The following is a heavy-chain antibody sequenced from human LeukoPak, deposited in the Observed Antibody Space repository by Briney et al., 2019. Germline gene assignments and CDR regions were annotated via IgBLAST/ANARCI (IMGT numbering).Heavy chain of an antibody. CDR2: ISSNGGST. D-gene: IGHD5-18*01. V-gene: IGHV3-64D*09. Sequence: PGGSLRLSCSASGFIFSSYAMHWVRQTPGKGLEYVSAISSNGGSTYYADSVKGRFTISRDNSKNTLYLQMSSLRPDDTAVYYCVKAGYSYAPFDYWGQGTQVTVSS. CDR3: VKAGYSYAPFDY. J-gene: IGHJ4*02. CDR1: GFIFSSYA.